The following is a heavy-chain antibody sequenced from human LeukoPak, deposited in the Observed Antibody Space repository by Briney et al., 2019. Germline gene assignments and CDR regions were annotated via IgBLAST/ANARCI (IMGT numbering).Heavy chain of an antibody. J-gene: IGHJ4*02. CDR2: IYYSGST. V-gene: IGHV4-59*08. D-gene: IGHD5-12*01. CDR3: ARHVDIVATMFDY. CDR1: GGSISSYY. Sequence: SETLSLTCTASGGSISSYYWSWIRQPPGKGLEWIGYIYYSGSTNYNPSLESRVTISVDTSKNQFSLKLSSVTAADTAVYYCARHVDIVATMFDYWGQGTLVTVSS.